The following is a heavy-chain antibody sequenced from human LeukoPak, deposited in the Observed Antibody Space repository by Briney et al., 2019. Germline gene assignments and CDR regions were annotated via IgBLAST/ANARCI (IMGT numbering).Heavy chain of an antibody. CDR1: GFDFSSYW. J-gene: IGHJ4*02. CDR2: IKTDGSYT. Sequence: GGSLRLSCAASGFDFSSYWMYWVRQAPGKGLVRVSRIKTDGSYTNYAESVKGRFTISRDNAKSTLYLQMNSLRAEDTAVYYCVRDPNWGNDHWGQGVLVAVSS. CDR3: VRDPNWGNDH. D-gene: IGHD3-16*01. V-gene: IGHV3-74*01.